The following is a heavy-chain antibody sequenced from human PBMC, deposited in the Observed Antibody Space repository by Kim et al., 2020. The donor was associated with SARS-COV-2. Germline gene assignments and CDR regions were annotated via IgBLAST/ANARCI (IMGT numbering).Heavy chain of an antibody. D-gene: IGHD3-22*01. J-gene: IGHJ6*02. CDR1: GFTFSSYA. V-gene: IGHV3-30*04. CDR2: ISYDGSNK. CDR3: ARGGRGYYKADYYYGMDV. Sequence: GGSLRLSCAASGFTFSSYAMHWVRQAPGKGLEWVAVISYDGSNKYYADSVKGRFTISRDNSKNTLYLQMNSLRAEDTAVYYCARGGRGYYKADYYYGMDVWGQGTTVTVSS.